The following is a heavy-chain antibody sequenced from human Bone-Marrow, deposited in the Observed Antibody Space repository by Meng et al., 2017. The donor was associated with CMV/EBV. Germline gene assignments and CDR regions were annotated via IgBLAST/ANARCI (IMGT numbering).Heavy chain of an antibody. CDR2: IHTSGST. CDR3: ARVRGVYQQLDTFDY. J-gene: IGHJ4*02. D-gene: IGHD6-13*01. V-gene: IGHV4-4*07. Sequence: SETLSLTCTVSGCSISSYYWSWIRQPAGKGLEWIGRIHTSGSTNYNPSLKSRVTMSVDTSKTQFSLKLSSVNAADTAVYCCARVRGVYQQLDTFDYWGQGTLVTVSS. CDR1: GCSISSYY.